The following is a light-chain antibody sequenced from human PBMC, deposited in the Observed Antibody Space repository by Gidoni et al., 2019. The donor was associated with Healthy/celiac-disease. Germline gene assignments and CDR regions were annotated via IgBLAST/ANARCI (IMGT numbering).Light chain of an antibody. V-gene: IGKV4-1*01. CDR3: QQYYSTPPA. CDR2: WAS. J-gene: IGKJ2*01. CDR1: QSVLYSSNNKNY. Sequence: IVMTQSPDSLAVSLGDRATLNCKSSQSVLYSSNNKNYLAWYQQKPGQPPKLLIYWASTRESGVPDRFSGSGSGTDFTLTISSLQAEDVAVYYCQQYYSTPPAFGQGTKLEIK.